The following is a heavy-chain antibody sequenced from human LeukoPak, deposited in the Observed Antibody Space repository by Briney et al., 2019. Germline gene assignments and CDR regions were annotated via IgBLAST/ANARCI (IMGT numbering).Heavy chain of an antibody. CDR2: IYYSGRT. V-gene: IGHV4-59*01. J-gene: IGHJ4*02. D-gene: IGHD3-10*01. CDR1: GGSISSYF. CDR3: ARSDYASASSSFQY. Sequence: SETLSLTCIVSGGSISSYFWSWIRQTPGKGLEWIGYIYYSGRTNYNPSLRGRVTISVDTSKNQFSLKLSSVTAADTAVYYCARSDYASASSSFQYWGQGTLVTVSS.